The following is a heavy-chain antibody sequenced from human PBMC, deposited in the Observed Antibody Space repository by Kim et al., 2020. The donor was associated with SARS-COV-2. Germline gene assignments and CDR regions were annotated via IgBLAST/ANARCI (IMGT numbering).Heavy chain of an antibody. D-gene: IGHD5-12*01. J-gene: IGHJ4*02. CDR1: GFTVSSNY. CDR2: IYSGGST. CDR3: ARDPGYSGYDYADRDY. Sequence: GGSLRLSCAASGFTVSSNYMSWVRQAPGKGLEWVSVIYSGGSTYYADSVEGRFTISRDNSKNTLYLQMNSLRAEDTAVYYCARDPGYSGYDYADRDYWGQGTLVTVSS. V-gene: IGHV3-66*01.